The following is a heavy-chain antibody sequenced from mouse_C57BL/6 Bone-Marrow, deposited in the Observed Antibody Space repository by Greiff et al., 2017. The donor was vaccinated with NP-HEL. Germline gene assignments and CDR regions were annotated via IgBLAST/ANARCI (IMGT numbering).Heavy chain of an antibody. CDR3: ATLDDYDEGCAY. Sequence: EVQLQQSGPELVKPGASVKIPCKASGYTFTDYNMDWVKQSHGKSLEWIGDINPNNGGTSYNQKFKGKATLTVDKSSSTAYMELRSLTSEDTAVYYCATLDDYDEGCAYWGQGTLVTVSA. CDR2: INPNNGGT. V-gene: IGHV1-18*01. CDR1: GYTFTDYN. J-gene: IGHJ3*01. D-gene: IGHD2-4*01.